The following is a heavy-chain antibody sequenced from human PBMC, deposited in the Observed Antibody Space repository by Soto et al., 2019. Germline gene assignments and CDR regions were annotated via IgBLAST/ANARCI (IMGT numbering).Heavy chain of an antibody. V-gene: IGHV4-39*01. CDR3: ARLNGYCISTNCHGYYGMDV. J-gene: IGHJ6*02. Sequence: PSDTLSLTCSVSGGFVSSGSYSWGWIRQSPWKGLEWIGTIYSSENTYYNPSLLSRVTISVDTSKNEFSLRLSSVTAADTAVYYCARLNGYCISTNCHGYYGMDVWGQGTTVT. CDR2: IYSSENT. CDR1: GGFVSSGSYS. D-gene: IGHD2-2*03.